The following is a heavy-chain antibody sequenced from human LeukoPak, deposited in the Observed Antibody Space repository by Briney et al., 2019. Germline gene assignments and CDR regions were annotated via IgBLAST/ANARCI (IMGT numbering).Heavy chain of an antibody. Sequence: ASVKVSCKASGYTFTSYGISWVRQAPGQGLEWMGWISAYNGNTNYAQKLQGRVTMTTDTSTSTAYKELRSLRSDDTAVYYCARGQRGSGSYYIGFYWGQGTLVTVSS. D-gene: IGHD1-26*01. CDR1: GYTFTSYG. V-gene: IGHV1-18*01. J-gene: IGHJ4*02. CDR3: ARGQRGSGSYYIGFY. CDR2: ISAYNGNT.